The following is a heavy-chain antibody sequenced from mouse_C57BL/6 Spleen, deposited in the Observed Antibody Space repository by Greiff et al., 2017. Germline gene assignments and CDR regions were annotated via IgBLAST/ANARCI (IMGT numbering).Heavy chain of an antibody. CDR1: GYTFTDYE. CDR2: IDPETGGT. D-gene: IGHD2-4*01. J-gene: IGHJ4*01. V-gene: IGHV1-15*01. CDR3: TRLGLRGGYYAMDY. Sequence: QVQLQQSGAELVRPGASVTLSCKASGYTFTDYEMHWVKQTPVHGLEWIGAIDPETGGTAYNQKFKGKAILTADKSSSPAYMELRSLTSEDSAVYYCTRLGLRGGYYAMDYWGQGTSVTVSS.